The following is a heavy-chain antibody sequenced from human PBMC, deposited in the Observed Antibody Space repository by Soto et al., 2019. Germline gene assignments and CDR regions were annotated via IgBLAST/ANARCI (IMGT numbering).Heavy chain of an antibody. CDR3: ATYEYRTSLYGIDV. Sequence: SETLSLTCAVSGGSFSGYYWSWIRQSPGKGLEWIGEINHRGDTTYNPSLTSRVTISLDSSKQQFSLILSSMTAADAAIYYCATYEYRTSLYGIDVSRQGAAVTVSS. D-gene: IGHD5-12*01. CDR1: GGSFSGYY. CDR2: INHRGDT. V-gene: IGHV4-34*01. J-gene: IGHJ6*01.